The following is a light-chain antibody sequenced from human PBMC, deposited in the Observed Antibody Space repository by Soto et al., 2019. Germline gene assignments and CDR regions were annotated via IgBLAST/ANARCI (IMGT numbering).Light chain of an antibody. CDR2: AAS. CDR3: QQYNTYSWT. J-gene: IGKJ1*01. Sequence: AIRMTQSPSSLSASTGDRVTITCRASQGISSYLAWYQQKPGKAPKLLIYAASTLQSGVPSRFGGSGSGTEFTLTISSLQPDDFATYYCQQYNTYSWTFGQGTKVDI. V-gene: IGKV1-8*01. CDR1: QGISSY.